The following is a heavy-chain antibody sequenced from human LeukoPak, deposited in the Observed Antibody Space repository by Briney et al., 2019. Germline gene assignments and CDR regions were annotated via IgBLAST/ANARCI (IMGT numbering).Heavy chain of an antibody. CDR1: GFTFSSYG. V-gene: IGHV3-23*01. Sequence: GGTLRLSCAASGFTFSSYGMSWVRQAPGKGLEWASAISGSGGSTYYADSVKGRFTISRDNSKNTLFLQMNSLRAEDTAIYYCAKRFSSGWRYAFDIWGQGTMVTVSS. CDR2: ISGSGGST. D-gene: IGHD6-19*01. CDR3: AKRFSSGWRYAFDI. J-gene: IGHJ3*02.